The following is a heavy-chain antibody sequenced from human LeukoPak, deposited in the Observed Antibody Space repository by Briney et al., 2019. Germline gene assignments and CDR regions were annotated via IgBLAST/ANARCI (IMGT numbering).Heavy chain of an antibody. V-gene: IGHV3-23*01. CDR3: ASPGVVAARRTYYFDY. CDR2: ISGSGGST. Sequence: LAGGSLRLSCAASGFTFSSYAMSWVRQAPGKGLEWVSAISGSGGSTYYADSVKGRFTISRDNSKSTLYLQMNGLRAEDTAVYYCASPGVVAARRTYYFDYWGQGTLVTVSS. D-gene: IGHD2-15*01. CDR1: GFTFSSYA. J-gene: IGHJ4*02.